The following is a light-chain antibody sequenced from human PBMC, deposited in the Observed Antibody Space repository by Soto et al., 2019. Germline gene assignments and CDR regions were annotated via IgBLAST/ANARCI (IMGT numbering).Light chain of an antibody. V-gene: IGKV1-39*01. Sequence: DIQMTHSPSSLSESVGARVTITCRASQYISTYLSWYQQKPGKAPKLLIYAASILQSGVPSRFSGSGSGTEFTLTISSLQSEDFAAYYCQQYNNWPPTFGQGTKVDI. CDR3: QQYNNWPPT. J-gene: IGKJ1*01. CDR1: QYISTY. CDR2: AAS.